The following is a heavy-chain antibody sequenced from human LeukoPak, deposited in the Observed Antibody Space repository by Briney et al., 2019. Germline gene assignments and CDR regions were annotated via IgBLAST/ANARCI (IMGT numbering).Heavy chain of an antibody. J-gene: IGHJ4*02. CDR3: IKGGPGCTSSTCYGALFDS. CDR2: IYPTGST. D-gene: IGHD4/OR15-4a*01. CDR1: GASISTGGLS. V-gene: IGHV4-30-2*01. Sequence: SQTLSLTCAVSGASISTGGLSWSWIRQPPGQGLEWIGLIYPTGSTYYNPSLESRVTISADSSKNHFSLDLSSVTAADAALYYCIKGGPGCTSSTCYGALFDSWGQGTLVTVSS.